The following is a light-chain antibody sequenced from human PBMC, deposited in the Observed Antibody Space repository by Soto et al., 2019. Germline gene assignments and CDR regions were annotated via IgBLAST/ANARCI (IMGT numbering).Light chain of an antibody. CDR1: SSNIGAGYE. CDR2: DNN. Sequence: QSVLTQPPSVSGAPGQRVTISCTGSSSNIGAGYEVNWYQHLPGTAPKLLIYDNNNRPSGVPDRFSGSKSGTSASLAITGLQAAVEAEYYCQSYDSSLSALYVFGTGTKVTVL. J-gene: IGLJ1*01. CDR3: QSYDSSLSALYV. V-gene: IGLV1-40*01.